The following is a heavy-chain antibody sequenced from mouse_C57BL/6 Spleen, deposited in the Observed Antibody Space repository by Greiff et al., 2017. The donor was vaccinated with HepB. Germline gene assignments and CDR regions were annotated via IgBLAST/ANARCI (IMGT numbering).Heavy chain of an antibody. J-gene: IGHJ2*01. Sequence: VQLQQPGAELVMPGASVKLSCKASGYTFTSYWMHWVKQRPGQGLEWIGEIDPSDSYTNYNQKFKGKSTLTVDKSSSTAYMQLSSLTSEDSAVYYCARKGGYYYGFDYWGQGTTLTVSS. D-gene: IGHD1-1*01. CDR3: ARKGGYYYGFDY. CDR2: IDPSDSYT. CDR1: GYTFTSYW. V-gene: IGHV1-69*01.